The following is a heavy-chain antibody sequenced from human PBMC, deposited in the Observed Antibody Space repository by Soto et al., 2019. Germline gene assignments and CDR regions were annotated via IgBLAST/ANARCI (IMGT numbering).Heavy chain of an antibody. J-gene: IGHJ4*02. V-gene: IGHV3-30*18. CDR2: VSYDGDNE. CDR3: AKVGGPHYCNSPGCSAELLDS. Sequence: GGSLRLSCAASGFTFINYAMHWVRQAPGKGLEWVAIVSYDGDNEYYADSVRGRFFISRDNARNTLYLQTSSLRHEDTAVYYCAKVGGPHYCNSPGCSAELLDSWGKGTQVPASP. CDR1: GFTFINYA. D-gene: IGHD2-2*01.